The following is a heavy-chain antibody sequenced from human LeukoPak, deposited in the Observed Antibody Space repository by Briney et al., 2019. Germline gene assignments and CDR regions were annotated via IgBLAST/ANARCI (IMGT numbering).Heavy chain of an antibody. CDR1: GGSFSGYY. Sequence: TSETLSLTCAVYGGSFSGYYWSWIRQPPGKGLEWIGEINHSGSTNYNPSLKSRVTISVDTSKNQFSLKLSSVTAADTAVYYCARAVAGAFNPYYFDYWGQGTLVTVSS. CDR2: INHSGST. D-gene: IGHD6-19*01. CDR3: ARAVAGAFNPYYFDY. V-gene: IGHV4-34*01. J-gene: IGHJ4*02.